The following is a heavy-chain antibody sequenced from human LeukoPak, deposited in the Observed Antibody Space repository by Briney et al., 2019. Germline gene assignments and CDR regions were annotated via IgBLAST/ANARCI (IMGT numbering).Heavy chain of an antibody. D-gene: IGHD1-1*01. CDR3: AKDLETGTPSPLAFDI. CDR1: GFTFDDYA. Sequence: GGSLRLSYAASGFTFDDYAMHWVRQAPGKGLEWVSGISWNSGSIGYADSVKGRFTISRDNAKNSLYLQMNSLRAEDTALYYCAKDLETGTPSPLAFDIWGQGTMVTVSS. J-gene: IGHJ3*02. CDR2: ISWNSGSI. V-gene: IGHV3-9*01.